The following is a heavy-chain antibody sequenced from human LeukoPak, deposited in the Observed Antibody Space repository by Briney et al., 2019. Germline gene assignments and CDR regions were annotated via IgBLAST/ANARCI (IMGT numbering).Heavy chain of an antibody. CDR2: VWHTGST. J-gene: IGHJ4*02. CDR3: ARDVRGIDY. Sequence: SETLSLTCVVSGGSISTSNWWTWVRQTPGKGLEWIGDVWHTGSTNYNPSLKSRVSIAVDRSKNQFSLKLTSVTAADTAVYYCARDVRGIDYWGQGTLVTVSS. V-gene: IGHV4-4*02. D-gene: IGHD2-8*01. CDR1: GGSISTSNW.